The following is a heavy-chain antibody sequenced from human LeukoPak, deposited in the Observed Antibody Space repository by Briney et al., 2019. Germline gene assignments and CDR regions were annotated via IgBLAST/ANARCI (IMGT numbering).Heavy chain of an antibody. D-gene: IGHD4-17*01. CDR1: RYSSASYW. CDR3: ASDGYGDYFP. V-gene: IGHV5-51*01. CDR2: IYPGDSDI. J-gene: IGHJ5*02. Sequence: RGESLKISCKGSRYSSASYWIAWVRQMPGKGLEWMGIIYPGDSDIIYSPSFQGQVTISADKSISTAYLQWSSLKASDTAMYYCASDGYGDYFPRGQRTLVTVSS.